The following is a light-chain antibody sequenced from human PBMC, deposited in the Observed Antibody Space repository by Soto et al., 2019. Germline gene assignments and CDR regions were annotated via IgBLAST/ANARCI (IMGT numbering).Light chain of an antibody. V-gene: IGKV1-12*01. CDR1: QGIGKS. Sequence: GDRVTITCRASQGIGKSLVWYKQKPGKVPKIMIHTESSLQSGVPSRFSVGGSGTDFTLTISRLQHEDFATYYCQQADTFTPPVGQGTKVEIK. CDR3: QQADTFTPP. J-gene: IGKJ2*01. CDR2: TES.